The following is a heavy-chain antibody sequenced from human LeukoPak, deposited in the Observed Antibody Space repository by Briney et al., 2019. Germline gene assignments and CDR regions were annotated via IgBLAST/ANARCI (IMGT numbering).Heavy chain of an antibody. CDR1: GYTFTSYG. CDR3: ARAGDTYYDSSGYYWFDP. D-gene: IGHD3-22*01. V-gene: IGHV1-18*01. J-gene: IGHJ5*02. CDR2: ISAYNGNT. Sequence: EASVKVSCKASGYTFTSYGISWVRQAPGQGLEWMGWISAYNGNTNYVQKLQGRVTMTTDTSTSTAYMELRSLRSDDTAVYYCARAGDTYYDSSGYYWFDPWGQGTLVTVSS.